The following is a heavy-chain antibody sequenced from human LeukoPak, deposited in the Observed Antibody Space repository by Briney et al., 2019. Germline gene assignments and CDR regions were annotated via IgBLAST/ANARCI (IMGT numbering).Heavy chain of an antibody. J-gene: IGHJ4*02. V-gene: IGHV4-38-2*02. D-gene: IGHD6-19*01. CDR3: ARYEAVAGVFDY. CDR2: INHSGST. Sequence: SETLSLTCTVSGYSINSGYYWSWIRQPPGKGLEWIGEINHSGSTNYNPSLKSRVTISVDTSKNQFSLKLSSVTAADTAVYYCARYEAVAGVFDYWGQGTLVTVSS. CDR1: GYSINSGYY.